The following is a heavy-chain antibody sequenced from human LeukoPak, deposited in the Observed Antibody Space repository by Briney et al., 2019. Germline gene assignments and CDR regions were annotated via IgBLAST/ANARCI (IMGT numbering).Heavy chain of an antibody. CDR3: ARHPVARGGLSSSWSSYYYYMDV. Sequence: GESLKISCKGSGYSFTSYWIGWVRQMPGKGLEWMGIIYPGDSDTRYSPSFQGQVTISADKSISTASLQWSSLKASDTAMYYCARHPVARGGLSSSWSSYYYYMDVWGKGATVTVSS. J-gene: IGHJ6*03. D-gene: IGHD6-13*01. V-gene: IGHV5-51*01. CDR1: GYSFTSYW. CDR2: IYPGDSDT.